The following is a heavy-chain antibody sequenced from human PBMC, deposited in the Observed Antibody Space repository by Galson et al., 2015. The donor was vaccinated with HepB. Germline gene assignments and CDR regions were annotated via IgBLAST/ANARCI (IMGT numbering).Heavy chain of an antibody. D-gene: IGHD5-24*01. CDR3: AKGGGYNFG. J-gene: IGHJ4*02. V-gene: IGHV3-30*18. Sequence: SLRLSCAASGFTFTTYAMHWGRQAPGQGLEWEAVISDDGSNEDYADPVKGRFTISRDNSKNTLYLQMNSLRVEDTAVYYCAKGGGYNFGWGQGTLVTVSS. CDR1: GFTFTTYA. CDR2: ISDDGSNE.